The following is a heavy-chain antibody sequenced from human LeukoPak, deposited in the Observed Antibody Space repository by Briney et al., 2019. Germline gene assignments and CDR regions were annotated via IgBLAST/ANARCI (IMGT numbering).Heavy chain of an antibody. D-gene: IGHD3-22*01. CDR3: ATLGQPYYYDSSGYSN. J-gene: IGHJ4*02. Sequence: ASVKVSCKVSGYTLTELSMHWVRQAPGKGLEWMGGFDPEDGETFYAQKFQGRVTMTEDTSTDTAYMELSSLRSEDTAVYYCATLGQPYYYDSSGYSNWGQGTLVTVSS. CDR1: GYTLTELS. CDR2: FDPEDGET. V-gene: IGHV1-24*01.